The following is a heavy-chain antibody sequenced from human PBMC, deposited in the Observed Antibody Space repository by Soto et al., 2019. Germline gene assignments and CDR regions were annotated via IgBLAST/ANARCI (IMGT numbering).Heavy chain of an antibody. V-gene: IGHV3-49*03. CDR3: TRPPWGGFRKRTYYYGMDV. D-gene: IGHD3-16*01. Sequence: WSLRLSCTASGFTFGDYAMSWFRQAPGKGLEWVGFIRSKAYGGTTEYAASVKGRLTISRDDSKSIAYLQMNSLKTEDTAVYYCTRPPWGGFRKRTYYYGMDVWGQGTTVTVSS. J-gene: IGHJ6*02. CDR2: IRSKAYGGTT. CDR1: GFTFGDYA.